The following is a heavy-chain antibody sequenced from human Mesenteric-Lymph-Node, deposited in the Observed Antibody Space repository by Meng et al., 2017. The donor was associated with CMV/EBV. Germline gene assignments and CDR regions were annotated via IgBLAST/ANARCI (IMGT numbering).Heavy chain of an antibody. D-gene: IGHD3-16*01. CDR1: GYTFSSYA. Sequence: QVQLVQSGAEVKKPGASVKVSCKASGYTFSSYAIHWVRQAPGQRLEWMGWINIVEDKTKTSQNFQGRVTLTSDTSANTAYMELSSLRSDDTAVYYCARTNNWGFDYWGQGTLVTVSS. V-gene: IGHV1-3*04. CDR3: ARTNNWGFDY. J-gene: IGHJ4*02. CDR2: INIVEDKT.